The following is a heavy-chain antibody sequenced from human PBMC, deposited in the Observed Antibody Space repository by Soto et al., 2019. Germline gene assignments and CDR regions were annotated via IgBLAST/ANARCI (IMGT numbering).Heavy chain of an antibody. D-gene: IGHD6-13*01. CDR3: ARGRAMWRIAAAGPMDV. V-gene: IGHV4-34*01. Sequence: PSETLSLTCAVYGGSFSGYYWSWIRQPPGKGLEWIGEINHSGSTNYNPSLKSRVTISVDTSKNQFSLKLSSVTAADTAVYYCARGRAMWRIAAAGPMDVWGQGTTVNVSS. CDR2: INHSGST. J-gene: IGHJ6*02. CDR1: GGSFSGYY.